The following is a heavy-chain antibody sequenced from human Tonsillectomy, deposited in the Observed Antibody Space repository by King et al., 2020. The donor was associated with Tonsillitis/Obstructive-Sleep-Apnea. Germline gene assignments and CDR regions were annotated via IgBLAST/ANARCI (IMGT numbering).Heavy chain of an antibody. Sequence: QLVQSGGGVVQPGRSLRLSCAASGFTFSRHGMHWVRQAPGKGLEWVAVISYDGNNKYYADSVKGRFTISRDNSKNTLYLQMNSLRAEDTAVYYCAIRPITGTAGIDYWGQETLVTVSS. V-gene: IGHV3-30*03. D-gene: IGHD1-7*01. CDR3: AIRPITGTAGIDY. CDR2: ISYDGNNK. CDR1: GFTFSRHG. J-gene: IGHJ4*02.